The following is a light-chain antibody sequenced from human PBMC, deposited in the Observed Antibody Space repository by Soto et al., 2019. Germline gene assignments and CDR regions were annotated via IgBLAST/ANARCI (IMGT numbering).Light chain of an antibody. CDR2: DAS. Sequence: DIQMTQSPSTLPASVGDRVTITCRASQSISDWLAWYQQKPGKAPKILIYDASSLESGVPSRFSGSGSGTEFTLTISSLQPDDFAIYYCQQYKNYYPTFGQGTRVEIK. V-gene: IGKV1-5*01. CDR1: QSISDW. CDR3: QQYKNYYPT. J-gene: IGKJ1*01.